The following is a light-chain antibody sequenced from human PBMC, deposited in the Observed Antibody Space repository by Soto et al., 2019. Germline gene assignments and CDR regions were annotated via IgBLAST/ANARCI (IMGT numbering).Light chain of an antibody. CDR2: AAS. V-gene: IGKV1-39*01. Sequence: DIQMTQSPSSPSSSLGDRVTITCRASQSISSYLNWYQQKPGKAPKLLIYAASSLQSGVPSRFSGSGSGTDFTLTISSLQPEDFATYSCQQSYSTPWTFGQGTKVDIK. CDR3: QQSYSTPWT. CDR1: QSISSY. J-gene: IGKJ1*01.